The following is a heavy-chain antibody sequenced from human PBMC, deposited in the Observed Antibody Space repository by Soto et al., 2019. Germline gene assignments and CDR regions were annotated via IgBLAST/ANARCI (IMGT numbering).Heavy chain of an antibody. D-gene: IGHD3-10*01. CDR1: GGSISSGGYS. V-gene: IGHV4-30-2*01. Sequence: SETPSLTCAVSGGSISSGGYSWSWIRQPPGKGLEWIGYIYHSGSTYYNPSLKSRVTISVDRSKNQFSLKLSSVTAADTAVYYCARVNTMVRGPNFDDWGQGTMVTVS. CDR2: IYHSGST. J-gene: IGHJ4*02. CDR3: ARVNTMVRGPNFDD.